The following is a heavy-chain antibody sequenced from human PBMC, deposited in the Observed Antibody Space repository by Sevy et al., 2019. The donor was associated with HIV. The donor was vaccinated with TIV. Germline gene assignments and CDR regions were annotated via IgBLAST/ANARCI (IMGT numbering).Heavy chain of an antibody. CDR2: IVVGSGNT. Sequence: ASVKVSCKASGFTFTSSAVQWVRQARGQRLEWIGWIVVGSGNTNYAQKFQETVTITRDMSTSTAYMELSSLRSEDTAVYYCAAVPYDSSGYYSKVHDYWGQGTLVTVSS. CDR1: GFTFTSSA. CDR3: AAVPYDSSGYYSKVHDY. V-gene: IGHV1-58*01. J-gene: IGHJ4*02. D-gene: IGHD3-22*01.